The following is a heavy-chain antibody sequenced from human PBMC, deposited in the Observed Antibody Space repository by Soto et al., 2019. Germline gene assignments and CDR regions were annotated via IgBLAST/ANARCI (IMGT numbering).Heavy chain of an antibody. D-gene: IGHD3-3*01. CDR1: GFTFSNYA. CDR3: AKVPVLEWLLPFDY. CDR2: INDSGGST. Sequence: PGGSLRLSCAASGFTFSNYAMSWVRQAPGKGLEWVSSINDSGGSTYYADSVKGRFTISRDNSKNTLYLQMDSLRAEDTAVYYCAKVPVLEWLLPFDYWGQGTLVTVSS. J-gene: IGHJ4*02. V-gene: IGHV3-23*01.